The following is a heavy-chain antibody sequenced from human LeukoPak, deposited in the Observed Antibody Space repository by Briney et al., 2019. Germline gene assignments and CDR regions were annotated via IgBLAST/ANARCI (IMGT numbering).Heavy chain of an antibody. CDR2: ISYDGSNK. CDR3: AREITVFGVVPSDFYYGMDV. V-gene: IGHV3-30*03. J-gene: IGHJ6*01. D-gene: IGHD3-3*01. Sequence: GGPLRLSCAASGFTFSSYGMHWVRQAPGKGLEWVAVISYDGSNKYYADSVKGRFTISRDNSKNTVYLQMNSLRAEDTAVYYCAREITVFGVVPSDFYYGMDVWGQGTTVTVSS. CDR1: GFTFSSYG.